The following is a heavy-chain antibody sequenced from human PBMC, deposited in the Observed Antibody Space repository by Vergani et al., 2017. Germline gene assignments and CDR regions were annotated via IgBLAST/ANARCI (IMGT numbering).Heavy chain of an antibody. Sequence: QVQLVQSGAEVKKPGASVKVSCKASGYTFTSYGISWVRQAPGQGLEWMGWIKTNTGNPADAQGFRGRFVFSLDTSVNTAYLQINNLKSDDTAVYYCGNDTLAAIYFDYWGQGTLVTVSS. CDR1: GYTFTSYG. V-gene: IGHV7-4-1*02. J-gene: IGHJ4*02. CDR3: GNDTLAAIYFDY. D-gene: IGHD3-22*01. CDR2: IKTNTGNP.